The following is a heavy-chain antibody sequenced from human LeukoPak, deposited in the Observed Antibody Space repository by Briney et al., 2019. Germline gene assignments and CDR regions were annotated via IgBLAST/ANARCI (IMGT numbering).Heavy chain of an antibody. CDR2: ISGSGGST. CDR1: GFTFSSYA. CDR3: TTSLPGTVGLDY. V-gene: IGHV3-23*01. Sequence: GGSLRLSCAASGFTFSSYAMSWVRQAPGKGLEWVSAISGSGGSTYYADSVKGRFTISRDNSKNTLYLQMNSLKTEDTAVYYCTTSLPGTVGLDYWGQGTLVTVSS. J-gene: IGHJ4*02. D-gene: IGHD1-26*01.